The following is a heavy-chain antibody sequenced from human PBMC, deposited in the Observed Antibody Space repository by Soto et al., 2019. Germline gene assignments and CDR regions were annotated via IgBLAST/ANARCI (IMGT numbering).Heavy chain of an antibody. D-gene: IGHD6-19*01. Sequence: QVHLVQSGAEVKKPGASVKVSCKASGFMFSIYVLHWVRQAPGQRLGWMGWINAGNANIKYWQKFQDRVTFSRDRSASTAYMELRSLTSEATAVSSCGRDRSAQWLVLVGEDGLGGWGPGTPVIVSS. CDR1: GFMFSIYV. J-gene: IGHJ6*02. V-gene: IGHV1-3*01. CDR3: GRDRSAQWLVLVGEDGLGG. CDR2: INAGNANI.